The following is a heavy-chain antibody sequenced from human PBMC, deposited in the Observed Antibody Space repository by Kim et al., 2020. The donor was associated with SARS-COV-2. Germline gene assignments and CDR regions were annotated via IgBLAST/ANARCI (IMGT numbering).Heavy chain of an antibody. Sequence: KGNTIYSQKFQGRLTFTTDTSPSTDYMELSFLRSEDSAVYYCLGGFYFDYWGQGTLVTVSS. CDR3: LGGFYFDY. CDR2: KGNT. J-gene: IGHJ4*02. V-gene: IGHV1-3*01. D-gene: IGHD3-16*01.